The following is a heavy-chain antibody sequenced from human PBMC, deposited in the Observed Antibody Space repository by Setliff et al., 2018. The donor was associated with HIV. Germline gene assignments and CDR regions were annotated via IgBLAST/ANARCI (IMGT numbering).Heavy chain of an antibody. Sequence: GGSLKISCKGSGYSFTSYWIGWVRQMPGKGLEWMGIIYPGDSDTRYSPSFQGQVTISADKSISTAYLQWSSLKASDSAMYYCARQTVHTTHSLDFGSPNRDYYYGMDVWGQGTTVTVSS. V-gene: IGHV5-51*01. CDR2: IYPGDSDT. D-gene: IGHD1-1*01. CDR1: GYSFTSYW. J-gene: IGHJ6*02. CDR3: ARQTVHTTHSLDFGSPNRDYYYGMDV.